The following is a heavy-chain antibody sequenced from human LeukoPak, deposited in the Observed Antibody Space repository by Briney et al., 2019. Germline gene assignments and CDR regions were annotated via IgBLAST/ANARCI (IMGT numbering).Heavy chain of an antibody. Sequence: GGSLRLSCAASGFTFSSYAMHWVRQAPGKGLEWVAVLSYDGTNKYYADSVKGRFTISRDNSKNTLYLQMNSLGAEDTAVYYCARDLPWFDPWGQGTLVTVSS. CDR3: ARDLPWFDP. CDR2: LSYDGTNK. V-gene: IGHV3-30-3*01. CDR1: GFTFSSYA. J-gene: IGHJ5*02.